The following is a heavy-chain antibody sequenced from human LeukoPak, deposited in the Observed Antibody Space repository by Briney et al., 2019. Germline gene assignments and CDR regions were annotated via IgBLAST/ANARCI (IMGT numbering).Heavy chain of an antibody. J-gene: IGHJ3*02. V-gene: IGHV3-9*01. CDR1: GFTFDLYA. Sequence: PGRALRLSCAASGFTFDLYAMHWVRQTPVKGLEWVSSISWNSGTIDYADSVKGRFTISRDNAKNSLYLQMNSLRADDTALYYCAKESSRRDGYNMPAFDIWGQGTMVTVPA. D-gene: IGHD5-24*01. CDR2: ISWNSGTI. CDR3: AKESSRRDGYNMPAFDI.